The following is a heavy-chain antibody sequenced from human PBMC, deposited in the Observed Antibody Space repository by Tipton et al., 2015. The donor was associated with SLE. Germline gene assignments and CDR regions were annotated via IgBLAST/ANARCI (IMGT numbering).Heavy chain of an antibody. J-gene: IGHJ6*03. V-gene: IGHV4-34*01. CDR2: INHSGST. Sequence: TLSLTCAVYGGTFSGYYWTWIRQPPGKGLEWIGEINHSGSTNYNPSLKSRVTISVDTSKNQFSLKLRSVTAADTAVYYCARGYCSGGKYYYYYMDVWGKGTTVTVSS. CDR3: ARGYCSGGKYYYYYMDV. D-gene: IGHD2-15*01. CDR1: GGTFSGYY.